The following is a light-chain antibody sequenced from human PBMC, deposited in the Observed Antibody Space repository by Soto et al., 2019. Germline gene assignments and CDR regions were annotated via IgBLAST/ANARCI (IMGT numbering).Light chain of an antibody. CDR3: SSYTSSSIDYV. J-gene: IGLJ1*01. V-gene: IGLV2-14*01. CDR2: EVS. CDR1: SSDVGGYNY. Sequence: QSALTQPASVSGSPGQSITISCTGTSSDVGGYNYVSWYQQHPGNAPKLMIYEVSNRPSGVSNRFSGSKSSNTASLTISGLQAEDEADYYCSSYTSSSIDYVFGTGTKLTVL.